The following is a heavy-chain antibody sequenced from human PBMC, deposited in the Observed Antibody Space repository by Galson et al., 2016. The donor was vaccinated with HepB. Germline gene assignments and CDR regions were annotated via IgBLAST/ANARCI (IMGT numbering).Heavy chain of an antibody. V-gene: IGHV3-7*03. D-gene: IGHD6-19*01. CDR2: INQDGSEK. CDR3: ARALSSSGWTYWYFDL. Sequence: SLRLSCAVSGFGFSDYWMTWVRQAPGKGLEWVANINQDGSEKNSVDSMKGRFTISRDNAKNSMYLQMNTLRAEDTAVYYCARALSSSGWTYWYFDLWGRGTLVTVSS. J-gene: IGHJ2*01. CDR1: GFGFSDYW.